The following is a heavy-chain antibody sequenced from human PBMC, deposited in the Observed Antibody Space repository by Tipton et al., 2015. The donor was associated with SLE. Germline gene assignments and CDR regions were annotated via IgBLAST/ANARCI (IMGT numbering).Heavy chain of an antibody. D-gene: IGHD2-2*01. J-gene: IGHJ3*02. Sequence: GLVKPSQTLSLTCAISGDSASSNSAAWNWVRQSPSRGLEWLGRTYYRSKWYNDYAVSVKSRITINPDTSKNQFSLQLNSVTPEDTAVYYCARDRRSSYCSSTSCSDAFDIWGQGTMVPVSS. CDR2: TYYRSKWYN. V-gene: IGHV6-1*01. CDR3: ARDRRSSYCSSTSCSDAFDI. CDR1: GDSASSNSAA.